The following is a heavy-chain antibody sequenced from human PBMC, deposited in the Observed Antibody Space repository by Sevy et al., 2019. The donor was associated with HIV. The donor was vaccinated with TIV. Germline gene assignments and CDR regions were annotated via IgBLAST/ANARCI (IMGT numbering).Heavy chain of an antibody. CDR3: ARGVGGYCSSTSCHVDY. J-gene: IGHJ4*02. V-gene: IGHV4-4*02. CDR2: IYHSGST. D-gene: IGHD2-2*03. CDR1: GDSISSNNW. Sequence: SETLSLTCAVSGDSISSNNWWNWVRQTPGKGLEWIGEIYHSGSTNRNPSLKSRVTISVDKSKNQFSLKLSSVTAADTAVYYCARGVGGYCSSTSCHVDYWGQGTLVTVSS.